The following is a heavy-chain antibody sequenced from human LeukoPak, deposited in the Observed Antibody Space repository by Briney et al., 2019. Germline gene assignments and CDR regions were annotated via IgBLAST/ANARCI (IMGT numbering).Heavy chain of an antibody. Sequence: ASVKVSCKASGYTFTSYAMNWVRQAPGQGLEWMGWINTNTGNPTYAQGFTGRFVFSLDTSVSTAYLQISSLKAEDTAVYYCASWGGPEDSWLVNDASDIWGQGTMVTVSS. D-gene: IGHD6-19*01. CDR1: GYTFTSYA. CDR2: INTNTGNP. V-gene: IGHV7-4-1*02. CDR3: ASWGGPEDSWLVNDASDI. J-gene: IGHJ3*02.